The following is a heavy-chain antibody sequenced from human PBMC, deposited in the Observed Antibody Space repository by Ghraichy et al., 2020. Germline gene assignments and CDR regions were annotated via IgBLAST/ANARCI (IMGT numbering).Heavy chain of an antibody. CDR3: ARDGGSVYDFVENYGMDV. D-gene: IGHD3-3*01. Sequence: GGSLRLSCAASGFTVSSNYMSWVRQAPGKGLEWVSVIYSGGSTYYADSVKGRFTISRDNSKNTLYLQMNSLRAEDTAVYYCARDGGSVYDFVENYGMDVWGQGTTVTVSS. V-gene: IGHV3-53*01. CDR2: IYSGGST. CDR1: GFTVSSNY. J-gene: IGHJ6*02.